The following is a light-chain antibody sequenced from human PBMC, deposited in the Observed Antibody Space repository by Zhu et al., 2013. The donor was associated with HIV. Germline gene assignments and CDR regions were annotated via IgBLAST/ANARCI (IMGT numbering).Light chain of an antibody. CDR1: SSDIGSHDL. J-gene: IGLJ2*01. V-gene: IGLV2-14*02. Sequence: QSALTQPASVSGSPGQSITITCTGSSSDIGSHDLVSWYQQHPGRAPKLLIYEVTKRPSGISNRFSGSKSANTASLTISGLQAEDEADYYCSSYTSTSTVVFGGGTKLTVL. CDR3: SSYTSTSTVV. CDR2: EVT.